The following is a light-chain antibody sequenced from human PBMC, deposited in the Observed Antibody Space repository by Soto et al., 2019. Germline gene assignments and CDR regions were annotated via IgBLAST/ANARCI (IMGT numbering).Light chain of an antibody. J-gene: IGLJ3*02. CDR1: SSDIGGYNS. V-gene: IGLV2-8*01. CDR2: EVN. CDR3: SSSAGTNSFVL. Sequence: QSALTQPPSASGSPGQSVTIYCTGTSSDIGGYNSVSWYQQHPGKAPKLMIYEVNKRPLGVPERFSGSKSGNKASLTVSGLQADDEADYYCSSSAGTNSFVLFGVGTKLTVL.